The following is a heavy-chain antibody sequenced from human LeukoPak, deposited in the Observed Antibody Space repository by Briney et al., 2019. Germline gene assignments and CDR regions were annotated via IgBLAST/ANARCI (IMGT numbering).Heavy chain of an antibody. J-gene: IGHJ5*02. Sequence: ASVKVSCKASGYTFASYGISWVRQAPGQGLEWMGWISAYNGNTNYAQKLQGRVTMTTDTSTSTAYMELRSLRSDDTTAYYCPRDCGGDCSPNWFDAWSEQSLVSVSS. CDR1: GYTFASYG. CDR2: ISAYNGNT. V-gene: IGHV1-18*01. D-gene: IGHD2-21*02. CDR3: PRDCGGDCSPNWFDA.